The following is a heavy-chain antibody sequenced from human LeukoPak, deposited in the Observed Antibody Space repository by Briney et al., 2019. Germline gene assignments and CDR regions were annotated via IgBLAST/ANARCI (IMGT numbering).Heavy chain of an antibody. CDR3: ARDDYGLGSWNYY. CDR1: GFTFDDYG. CDR2: IIWSGGST. J-gene: IGHJ4*02. V-gene: IGHV3-20*04. Sequence: GGSLRLSCAASGFTFDDYGMSWVRQAPGKGLEWVSGIIWSGGSTDYADSVKGRFTISRDNAKNSLYLQMNSLRAEDTALYYCARDDYGLGSWNYYWGEGTLVSVSS. D-gene: IGHD3-10*01.